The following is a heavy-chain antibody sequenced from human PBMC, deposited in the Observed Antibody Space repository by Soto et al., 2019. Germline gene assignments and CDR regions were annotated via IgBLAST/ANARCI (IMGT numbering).Heavy chain of an antibody. Sequence: QVQLVQSGAEVKKPGSSVKVSCKASGSTFSSYAISWVRQAPGQGLEWMGGIIPIFGTANYAQKFQGRVTITADESTSTAYMELSSLRSEDTAVYYCARDSSNYYDSSGYPYYFDYWGQGTLVTVSS. CDR1: GSTFSSYA. CDR3: ARDSSNYYDSSGYPYYFDY. D-gene: IGHD3-22*01. CDR2: IIPIFGTA. J-gene: IGHJ4*02. V-gene: IGHV1-69*01.